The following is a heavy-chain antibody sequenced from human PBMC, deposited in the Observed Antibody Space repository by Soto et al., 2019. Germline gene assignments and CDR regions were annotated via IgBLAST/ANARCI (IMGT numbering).Heavy chain of an antibody. CDR3: ARDEQLVRALDY. CDR2: IWYDGSNK. J-gene: IGHJ4*02. D-gene: IGHD6-6*01. CDR1: GFTFSSYG. Sequence: GGSLRLSCAASGFTFSSYGMHWVRQAPGKGLEWVAVIWYDGSNKYYADSVKGRFTISRDNSKNTLYLQMNSLRAEDTAVYYCARDEQLVRALDYWGQGTLVTVSS. V-gene: IGHV3-33*01.